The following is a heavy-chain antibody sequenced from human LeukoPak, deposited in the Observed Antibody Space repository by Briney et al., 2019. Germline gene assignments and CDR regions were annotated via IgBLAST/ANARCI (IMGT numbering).Heavy chain of an antibody. CDR2: IHSGGNTI. D-gene: IGHD1-1*01. CDR3: ARKLTGTTYFDY. V-gene: IGHV3-48*04. CDR1: GFTFSSSW. J-gene: IGHJ4*02. Sequence: GGSLRLSCAASGFTFSSSWMNWVRLAPGKGLEWVSYIHSGGNTIYYADSVKGRFTISRDFAKNSLYLQMNSLRAEDTAVYYCARKLTGTTYFDYWGQGTLVTVSS.